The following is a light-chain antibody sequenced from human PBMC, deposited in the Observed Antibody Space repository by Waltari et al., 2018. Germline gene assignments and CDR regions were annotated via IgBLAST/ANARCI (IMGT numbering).Light chain of an antibody. J-gene: IGLJ3*02. Sequence: QAEVTQEPSLTVSPGGTVTLTCGSSTGAVTSTHHPYWFLQKPGQVPRTLMYETDNKHSGTPARFSGSLLGGKAALTLSGAQPEEEAVYYCLLSFYDIRAFGGGTKLTVL. CDR1: TGAVTSTHH. CDR2: ETD. V-gene: IGLV7-46*01. CDR3: LLSFYDIRA.